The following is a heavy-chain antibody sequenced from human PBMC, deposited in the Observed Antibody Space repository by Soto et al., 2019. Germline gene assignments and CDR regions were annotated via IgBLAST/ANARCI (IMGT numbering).Heavy chain of an antibody. V-gene: IGHV1-69*13. CDR2: IIPIFGTA. J-gene: IGHJ6*02. Sequence: ASVSVSCKASGGTFSSYAISWVRQAPGQGLEWMGGIIPIFGTANYAQKFQGRVTITADESTSTAYMELSSLRSEDTAVYYCARHLPTVLYYYYYGMDVWGQGTTVTVSS. CDR1: GGTFSSYA. CDR3: ARHLPTVLYYYYYGMDV. D-gene: IGHD4-4*01.